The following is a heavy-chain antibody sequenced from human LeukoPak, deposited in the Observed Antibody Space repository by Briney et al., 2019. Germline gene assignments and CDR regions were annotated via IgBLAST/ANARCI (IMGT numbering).Heavy chain of an antibody. CDR1: GYSFTSYW. D-gene: IGHD3-22*01. CDR3: ARLYYYDSSGYYPFDY. V-gene: IGHV5-10-1*01. J-gene: IGHJ4*02. Sequence: GESLKISFKGSGYSFTSYWISWVRQMLGKGLEWMGRIDPSDSYTNYSPSFQGHVTISADKSISTAYLQWSSLKASDTAMYYCARLYYYDSSGYYPFDYWGQGTLVTVSS. CDR2: IDPSDSYT.